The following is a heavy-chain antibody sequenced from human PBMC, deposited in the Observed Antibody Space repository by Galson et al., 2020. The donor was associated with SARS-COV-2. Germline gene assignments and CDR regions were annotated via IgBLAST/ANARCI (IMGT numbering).Heavy chain of an antibody. V-gene: IGHV3-11*01. D-gene: IGHD1-20*01. CDR2: ISSSGSTI. CDR1: GFTFSDYY. J-gene: IGHJ6*02. CDR3: ARERVCITGTTCREYYYGMDV. Sequence: GESLKISCAASGFTFSDYYMSWIRQAPGKGLEWVSYISSSGSTIYYADSVKGRFTISRDNAKNSLYLQMNSLRAEDTAVYYCARERVCITGTTCREYYYGMDVWGQGTTVTVSS.